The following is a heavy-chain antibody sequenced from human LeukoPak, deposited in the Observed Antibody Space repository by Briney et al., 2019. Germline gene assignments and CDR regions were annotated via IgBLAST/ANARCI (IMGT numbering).Heavy chain of an antibody. CDR3: ARGSDRSGYYGRPFDY. CDR1: GYTFTSYD. D-gene: IGHD3-22*01. V-gene: IGHV1-8*01. Sequence: ASVKVTCKASGYTFTSYDIHWVRQATGQGLEWMGWMNPNSGNTGYAQKFQGRVTMTRNTSISTAYMELSSLRSEDTAVYYCARGSDRSGYYGRPFDYWGQGTLVTVSS. CDR2: MNPNSGNT. J-gene: IGHJ4*02.